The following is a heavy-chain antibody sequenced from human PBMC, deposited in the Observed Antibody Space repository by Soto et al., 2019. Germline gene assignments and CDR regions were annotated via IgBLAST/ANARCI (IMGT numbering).Heavy chain of an antibody. D-gene: IGHD1-26*01. V-gene: IGHV4-4*02. J-gene: IGHJ4*02. Sequence: QVQLQESGPGLVKPSGTLSLTCAVFGGSISNSNWWTWVRQPPGKGLDWIGEIFHSGSTNYNSSLMDRVTISVDKANNQFSLKMSSVSASDTAVYYCAHRTIVGAAIWGQGTLVTVSS. CDR2: IFHSGST. CDR3: AHRTIVGAAI. CDR1: GGSISNSNW.